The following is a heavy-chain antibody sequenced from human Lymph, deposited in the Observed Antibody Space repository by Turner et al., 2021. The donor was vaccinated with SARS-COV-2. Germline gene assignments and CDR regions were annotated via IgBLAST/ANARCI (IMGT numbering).Heavy chain of an antibody. CDR2: ISGRGSTT. J-gene: IGHJ4*02. D-gene: IGHD6-19*01. Sequence: EVQLLESGGGLVQPGGSLRLSCAASGFTFSSYAMRWVRQAPGKGLEWVSGISGRGSTTHYADSVKGRFTISRDNSKNTLYLQMNSLRAEDTAVYYCAKDRFTLSSGWEDYWGQGTLVTVSS. CDR1: GFTFSSYA. CDR3: AKDRFTLSSGWEDY. V-gene: IGHV3-23*01.